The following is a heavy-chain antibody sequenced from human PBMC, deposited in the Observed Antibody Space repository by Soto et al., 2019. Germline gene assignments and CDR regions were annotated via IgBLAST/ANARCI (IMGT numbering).Heavy chain of an antibody. J-gene: IGHJ1*01. D-gene: IGHD1-1*01. V-gene: IGHV4-39*01. CDR3: GGRDCGANEYYFET. CDR1: NGSISSRSSY. Sequence: HLQLQESGSGLVKPSETLSLTCTVANGSISSRSSYWGWIRQTPGKGREWIGSIYYIGNTYYNPHLKSRMTISIATSKAQVSLRLISVTDADTDLYFCGGRDCGANEYYFETWDKGTLATVSS. CDR2: IYYIGNT.